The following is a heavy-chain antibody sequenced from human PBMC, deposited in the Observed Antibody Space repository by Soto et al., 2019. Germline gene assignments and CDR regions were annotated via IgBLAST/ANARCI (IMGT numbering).Heavy chain of an antibody. CDR3: ARLGGYYQALDS. V-gene: IGHV4-34*01. J-gene: IGHJ4*02. CDR1: GGSFSGYY. Sequence: SETLSLTCAVYGGSFSGYYWTWIRQPPGTGLEWIGEINHSGSTNYNPSLKSRVTISVDSSKNQFSLKLDSVTAADTAVYYCARLGGYYQALDSWGQGTLVTVS. CDR2: INHSGST. D-gene: IGHD3-22*01.